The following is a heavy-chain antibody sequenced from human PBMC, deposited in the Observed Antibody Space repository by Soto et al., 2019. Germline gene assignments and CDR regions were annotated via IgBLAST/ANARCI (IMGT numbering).Heavy chain of an antibody. CDR2: TRNKASSYTT. V-gene: IGHV3-72*01. D-gene: IGHD4-17*01. CDR3: ARELMTTVTFFDY. Sequence: GGSLRLSCVASGFTFSDHYIDWVRQAPGKGLEWVGRTRNKASSYTTEYAASVKGRFTISRDDSKNSLYLQMNSLKTEDTAVYYCARELMTTVTFFDYWGQGTLVTVSS. J-gene: IGHJ4*02. CDR1: GFTFSDHY.